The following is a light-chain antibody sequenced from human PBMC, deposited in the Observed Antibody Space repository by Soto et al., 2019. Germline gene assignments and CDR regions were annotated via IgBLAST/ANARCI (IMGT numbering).Light chain of an antibody. CDR3: QQYDYSPPIT. V-gene: IGKV3-20*01. J-gene: IGKJ5*01. Sequence: EIVLTQSPGTLSLSPGERATLSCRASQSVSSSYLAWYQQKPGQAPRLIIYGASSRATGIPDRFSGSGSGTDFTLTIRRLETEDFAVYYCQQYDYSPPITFGQGTRLEIK. CDR2: GAS. CDR1: QSVSSSY.